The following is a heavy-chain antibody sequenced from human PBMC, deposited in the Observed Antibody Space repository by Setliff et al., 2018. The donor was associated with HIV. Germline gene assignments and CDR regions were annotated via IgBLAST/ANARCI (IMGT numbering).Heavy chain of an antibody. D-gene: IGHD3-22*01. J-gene: IGHJ4*02. CDR3: ARDHKYYYDSSGLDY. V-gene: IGHV4-59*11. CDR2: IHHSGGT. Sequence: ASETLSLTCTVSYGSISGHYWTWIRQPPGKGLEWIGYIHHSGGTQYNPSLMSRLTMSVGSSKNQFSLSLSSVTAADTAVYYCARDHKYYYDSSGLDYWGQGTLVTVSS. CDR1: YGSISGHY.